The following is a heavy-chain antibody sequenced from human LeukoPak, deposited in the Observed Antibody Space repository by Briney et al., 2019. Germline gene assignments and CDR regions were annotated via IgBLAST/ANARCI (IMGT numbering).Heavy chain of an antibody. CDR2: INPSGGSA. J-gene: IGHJ4*02. Sequence: GASVKVSCKASGYTFTSYYMHWVRQPPGQGLEWMGIINPSGGSASYAQKFQGRVTMIRDTSTSTVYMELNSLRSEDTAVYYCARGVRIEGSGSYEGPFFDYWGQGTLVTVSS. V-gene: IGHV1-46*01. D-gene: IGHD3-10*01. CDR3: ARGVRIEGSGSYEGPFFDY. CDR1: GYTFTSYY.